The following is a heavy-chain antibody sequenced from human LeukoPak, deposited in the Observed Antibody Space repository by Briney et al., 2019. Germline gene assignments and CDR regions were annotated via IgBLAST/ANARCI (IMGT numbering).Heavy chain of an antibody. CDR1: GGSISSYY. Sequence: SETLSLTCIISGGSISSYYWSWIRQPPGKGLEWIGYIYSSGNTNYNPSLKSRVTISVDTSKNQFSLKLSSVTAADTAVYYCARDPVDQPYWFFDLWGRGTLVTVSS. J-gene: IGHJ2*01. CDR3: ARDPVDQPYWFFDL. V-gene: IGHV4-59*01. D-gene: IGHD2-2*01. CDR2: IYSSGNT.